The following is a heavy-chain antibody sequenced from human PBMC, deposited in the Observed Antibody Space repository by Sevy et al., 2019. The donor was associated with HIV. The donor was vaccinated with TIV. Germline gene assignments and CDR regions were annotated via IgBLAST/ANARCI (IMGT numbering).Heavy chain of an antibody. Sequence: GGSLRLSCAASGFTFSSYGMHWVRQAPGKGLEWVAVIWYDGSNKYYADSVKGRFTISRDNSKNTLYLQMNSLRAEDTAVYYCAREVRPGYSSGLPSSSGMDVWGQWTTVTVSS. CDR2: IWYDGSNK. CDR1: GFTFSSYG. J-gene: IGHJ6*02. D-gene: IGHD6-19*01. CDR3: AREVRPGYSSGLPSSSGMDV. V-gene: IGHV3-33*01.